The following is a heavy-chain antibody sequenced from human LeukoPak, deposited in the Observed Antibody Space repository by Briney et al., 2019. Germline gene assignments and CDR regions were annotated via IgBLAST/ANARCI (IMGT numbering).Heavy chain of an antibody. CDR2: ISGSGGST. CDR1: GFTFRSYA. Sequence: GGSLRLSCAASGFTFRSYAMRWLRQAPGKGLEWVSAISGSGGSTYYADSVKGRFTISRDNSKNRLYLQMNSLRAEDTVVYYCAKSPAVDAAIDMWGQGTMVTVSS. D-gene: IGHD4-23*01. V-gene: IGHV3-23*01. J-gene: IGHJ3*02. CDR3: AKSPAVDAAIDM.